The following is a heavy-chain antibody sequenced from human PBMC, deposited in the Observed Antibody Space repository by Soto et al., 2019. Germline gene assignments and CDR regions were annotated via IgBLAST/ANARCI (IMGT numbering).Heavy chain of an antibody. CDR1: GYRFTNYA. CDR3: AREMTTMTFYDY. J-gene: IGHJ4*02. V-gene: IGHV1-18*01. CDR2: ITAYNGKT. Sequence: ASVKVSCKASGYRFTNYAITWVRQAPGEGLEWMGWITAYNGKTNNAQKFQGRVTMTTDTSASTAYMELRSLRSDDTAVYYCAREMTTMTFYDYWGQGTLVTASS.